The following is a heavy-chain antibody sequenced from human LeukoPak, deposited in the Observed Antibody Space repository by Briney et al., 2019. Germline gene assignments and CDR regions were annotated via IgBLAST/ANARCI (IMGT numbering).Heavy chain of an antibody. V-gene: IGHV1-2*02. Sequence: ASVRVPCKASKYTFTGYYMHWVRQAPGQGLEWMGWINPNSGDTNYTQKFQGRVTMTRDTSISTAYMELSRLRSEDTAVYYCARNWNYEDDAFDIWGQGTMVTVSS. CDR3: ARNWNYEDDAFDI. CDR1: KYTFTGYY. J-gene: IGHJ3*02. D-gene: IGHD1-7*01. CDR2: INPNSGDT.